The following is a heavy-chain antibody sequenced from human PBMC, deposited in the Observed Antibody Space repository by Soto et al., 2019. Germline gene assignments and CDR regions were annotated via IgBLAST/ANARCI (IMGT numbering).Heavy chain of an antibody. J-gene: IGHJ3*02. D-gene: IGHD3-22*01. CDR2: ISYDGSNK. CDR3: AILISPPRDYDSSGSQNDAFDI. CDR1: GFTFSSYA. V-gene: IGHV3-30-3*01. Sequence: QVQLVESGGGVVQPGRSLRLSCAASGFTFSSYAMHWVRQAPGKGLEWVAVISYDGSNKYYADSVKGRFTISRDNSKNTQYQQMNSLRAEDTAVYYCAILISPPRDYDSSGSQNDAFDIWGQGTMVTVSS.